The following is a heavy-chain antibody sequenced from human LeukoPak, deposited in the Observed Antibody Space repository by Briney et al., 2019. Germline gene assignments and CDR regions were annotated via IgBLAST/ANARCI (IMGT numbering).Heavy chain of an antibody. J-gene: IGHJ4*02. CDR2: ISYDGSNK. Sequence: GGSLRLSCAASEFTFSSYGMSWVRQAPGKGLEWVAVISYDGSNKYYADSVKGRFTISRDNSKNTLYLQMNSLRAEDTAVYYCAKEGYCSSTSCYVGGIVDYWGQGTLVTVSS. V-gene: IGHV3-30*18. CDR3: AKEGYCSSTSCYVGGIVDY. D-gene: IGHD2-2*01. CDR1: EFTFSSYG.